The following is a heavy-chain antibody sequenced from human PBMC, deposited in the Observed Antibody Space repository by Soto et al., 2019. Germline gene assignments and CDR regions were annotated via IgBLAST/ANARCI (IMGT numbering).Heavy chain of an antibody. CDR3: ATRGGAARPDFNYYYGMDV. CDR1: GYTLTELS. D-gene: IGHD6-6*01. V-gene: IGHV1-24*01. Sequence: ASVKVSCKVSGYTLTELSMHWVRQAPGKGLEWMGGFDPEDGETIYAQKFQGRVTMTEDTSTDTAYMELSSLRSEDTAVYYCATRGGAARPDFNYYYGMDVWGQGXTVTVYS. CDR2: FDPEDGET. J-gene: IGHJ6*02.